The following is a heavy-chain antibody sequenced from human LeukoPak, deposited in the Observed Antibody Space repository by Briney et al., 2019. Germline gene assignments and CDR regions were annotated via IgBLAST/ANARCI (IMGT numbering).Heavy chain of an antibody. CDR2: INHSGST. J-gene: IGHJ4*02. V-gene: IGHV4-34*01. D-gene: IGHD3-22*01. CDR3: ARARTYYYDSSGSTRGYRYFDY. Sequence: PSETLSLTCAVHGGSFSGYYWSWIRQPPGKGLEWIGEINHSGSTNYNPSLKSRVTISVDTSKNQFSLKLSSVTAADTAVYYCARARTYYYDSSGSTRGYRYFDYWGQGTLVTVSS. CDR1: GGSFSGYY.